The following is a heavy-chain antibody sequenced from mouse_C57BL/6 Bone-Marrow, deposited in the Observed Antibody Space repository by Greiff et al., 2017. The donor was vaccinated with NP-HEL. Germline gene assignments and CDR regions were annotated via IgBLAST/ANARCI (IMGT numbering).Heavy chain of an antibody. Sequence: EVMLVESGGGLVKPGGSLKLSCAASGFTFSSYAMSWVRQTPEKRLEWVATISDGGSYTYYPDNVKGRFTISRDNAKNNLYLQMSHLKSEDTAMYYCARVDYDDGFAYRGQGTLVTVSA. CDR3: ARVDYDDGFAY. CDR1: GFTFSSYA. CDR2: ISDGGSYT. J-gene: IGHJ3*01. V-gene: IGHV5-4*03. D-gene: IGHD2-4*01.